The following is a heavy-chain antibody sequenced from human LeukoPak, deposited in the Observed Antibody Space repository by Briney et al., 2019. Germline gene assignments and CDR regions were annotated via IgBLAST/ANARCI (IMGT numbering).Heavy chain of an antibody. CDR2: IASDGSST. CDR3: ARGRPHGNDY. CDR1: GFTFSSYW. V-gene: IGHV3-74*01. Sequence: PGGSLRLSCAASGFTFSSYWMNWVRQAPGKGLVWVSRIASDGSSTTYVDSVKGRFSISRDNAKNTLYLQMNSLRVEDTAVYYRARGRPHGNDYWGQGTLVTVSS. J-gene: IGHJ4*02. D-gene: IGHD4-23*01.